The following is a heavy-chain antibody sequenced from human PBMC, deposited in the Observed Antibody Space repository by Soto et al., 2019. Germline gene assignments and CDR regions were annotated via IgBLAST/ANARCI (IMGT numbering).Heavy chain of an antibody. CDR1: GFTFSTYW. CDR2: INSDGSSI. Sequence: EVQLVESGGGLVQPGGSLRLSCAASGFTFSTYWMHWVRQGPGKGLVWVSRINSDGSSISYADSVKGRFTISRDNAKNTLYLQMNSLRAECTAVYYGWSSPHDYWGQGTLVTVSS. J-gene: IGHJ4*02. V-gene: IGHV3-74*01. CDR3: WSSPHDY.